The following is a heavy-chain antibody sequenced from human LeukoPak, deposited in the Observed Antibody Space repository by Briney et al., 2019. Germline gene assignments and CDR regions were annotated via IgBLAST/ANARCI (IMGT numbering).Heavy chain of an antibody. CDR3: ARSLGTMIVVVPPRY. V-gene: IGHV1-18*01. D-gene: IGHD3-22*01. CDR1: GYTFTSYG. CDR2: ISAYNGNT. J-gene: IGHJ4*02. Sequence: GASVKVSCKASGYTFTSYGISWVRQAPGQGLEWMGWISAYNGNTNYAQKLQGRVTMTTDTSTSTAYMELRSLRSDDTAVYYCARSLGTMIVVVPPRYWGQGTLVTVSS.